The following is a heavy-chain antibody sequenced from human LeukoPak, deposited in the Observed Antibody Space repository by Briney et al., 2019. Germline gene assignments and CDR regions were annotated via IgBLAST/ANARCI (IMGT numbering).Heavy chain of an antibody. CDR3: AKSWSSGWYVYYGMDV. J-gene: IGHJ6*02. Sequence: PGGSLRLSCAASGFTFSSYAMSWVRQAPGKGLEWVSAISGSGGSTYYADSVKGRFTISRDNSKNTLYLQMNSLRAEDTAVYYCAKSWSSGWYVYYGMDVWGQGTTVTVSS. CDR2: ISGSGGST. V-gene: IGHV3-23*01. D-gene: IGHD6-19*01. CDR1: GFTFSSYA.